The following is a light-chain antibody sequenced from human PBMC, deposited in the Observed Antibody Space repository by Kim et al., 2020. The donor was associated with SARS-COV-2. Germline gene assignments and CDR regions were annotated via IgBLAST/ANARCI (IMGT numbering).Light chain of an antibody. CDR1: QGISSY. V-gene: IGKV1-9*01. J-gene: IGKJ1*01. Sequence: DIQLTQSPSFLSASVGDRVTITCRASQGISSYLAWYQQKPGKAPKLLIYAASTLQSGVPSRFSGSGSGTEFTLTISSLQPEDFATYDCQQINSYPRTFGQGNKVDIK. CDR3: QQINSYPRT. CDR2: AAS.